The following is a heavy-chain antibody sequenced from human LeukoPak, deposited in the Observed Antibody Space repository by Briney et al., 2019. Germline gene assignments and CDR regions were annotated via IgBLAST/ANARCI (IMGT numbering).Heavy chain of an antibody. CDR1: GYTFTSYG. CDR2: FDPEDGET. V-gene: IGHV1-24*01. CDR3: ATGGVGFGELRGLKIFDY. J-gene: IGHJ4*02. Sequence: GASVKVSCKASGYTFTSYGISWVRQAPGKGLEWMGGFDPEDGETIYAQKFQGRVTMTEDTSTDTAYMELSSLRSEDTAVYYCATGGVGFGELRGLKIFDYWGQGTLVTVSS. D-gene: IGHD3-10*01.